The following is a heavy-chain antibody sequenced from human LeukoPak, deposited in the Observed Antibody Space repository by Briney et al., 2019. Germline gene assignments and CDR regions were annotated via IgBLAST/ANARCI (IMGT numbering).Heavy chain of an antibody. CDR2: IIPIFGTA. Sequence: ASVKVSCKASGGTFSSYAISWVRQAPGQGLEWMGGIIPIFGTANYAQKFQGRVTITADESTSTAYMELSSLRSEDTAVYYCARGCYGSGSSWFDPWGQGTLVTVSS. J-gene: IGHJ5*02. CDR3: ARGCYGSGSSWFDP. V-gene: IGHV1-69*13. CDR1: GGTFSSYA. D-gene: IGHD3-10*01.